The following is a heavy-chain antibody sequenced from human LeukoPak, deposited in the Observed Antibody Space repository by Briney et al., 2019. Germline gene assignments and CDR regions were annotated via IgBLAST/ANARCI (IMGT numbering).Heavy chain of an antibody. CDR1: GGSISSSSYY. D-gene: IGHD3-22*01. CDR2: IYYSGST. V-gene: IGHV4-39*01. CDR3: ARGRNYYDSSGYYYVTHFDY. J-gene: IGHJ4*02. Sequence: SETLSLTCTVSGGSISSSSYYWGWIRQPPGKGLEWIGSIYYSGSTYYNPSLKSRVTISVDTSKNQFSLKLSSVTAADTAVYYCARGRNYYDSSGYYYVTHFDYWGQGTLVTVSS.